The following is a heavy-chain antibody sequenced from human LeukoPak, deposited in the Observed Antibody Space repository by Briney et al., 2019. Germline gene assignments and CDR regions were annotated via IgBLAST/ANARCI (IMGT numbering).Heavy chain of an antibody. V-gene: IGHV1-2*02. CDR1: GYTFTGHY. J-gene: IGHJ6*02. Sequence: ASVKVSCKASGYTFTGHYMHWVRQAPGQGLEWMGLINPNNGGTNNAQKFQDRVTMTRDTSISTAYMELSRLTSDDTAVYYCARGNGMDVWGQGTTVTVSS. CDR2: INPNNGGT. CDR3: ARGNGMDV.